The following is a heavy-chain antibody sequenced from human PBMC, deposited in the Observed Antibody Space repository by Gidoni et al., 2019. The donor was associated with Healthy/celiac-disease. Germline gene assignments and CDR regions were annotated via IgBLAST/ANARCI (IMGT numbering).Heavy chain of an antibody. CDR2: ISSSSSYI. CDR3: ARDFGICGGDCYSDY. CDR1: GFTFSSYS. V-gene: IGHV3-21*01. D-gene: IGHD2-21*01. Sequence: EVQLVESGGGLVKPGGSLRLSGAASGFTFSSYSMNWVRQAPGKGLEWVSSISSSSSYIYYAASLKGLFTISIDNAKNSLYLQINSLRAEDTAVYYCARDFGICGGDCYSDYWGQGTLVTVSS. J-gene: IGHJ4*02.